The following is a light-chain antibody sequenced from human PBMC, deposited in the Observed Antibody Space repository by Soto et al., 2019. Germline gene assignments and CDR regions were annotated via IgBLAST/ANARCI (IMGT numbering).Light chain of an antibody. CDR3: CSYADGNTVV. CDR1: SSDVGRYNR. Sequence: QSALTQPASVSGSPGQSITISCTGTSSDVGRYNRVSWYQHHPGKAPKLMSYGDNNRPSGISNRFSGSMSGNTASLTISGIQAEDEADYHCCSYADGNTVVFGAGIKLTVL. J-gene: IGLJ2*01. CDR2: GDN. V-gene: IGLV2-23*01.